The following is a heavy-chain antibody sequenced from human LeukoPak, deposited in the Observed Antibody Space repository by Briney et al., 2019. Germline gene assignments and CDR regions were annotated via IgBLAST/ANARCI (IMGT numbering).Heavy chain of an antibody. Sequence: PGGSLRLSCAASGFTFSDAWMTWVRQAPGKGLEWVSAISGSGGSTYYADSVKGRFTISRDNSENTLYLQMNSLRAEDTAVYYCAKYHYSFSYYYDSSGYLGDYWGQGTLVTVSS. V-gene: IGHV3-23*01. J-gene: IGHJ4*02. CDR1: GFTFSDAW. D-gene: IGHD3-22*01. CDR2: ISGSGGST. CDR3: AKYHYSFSYYYDSSGYLGDY.